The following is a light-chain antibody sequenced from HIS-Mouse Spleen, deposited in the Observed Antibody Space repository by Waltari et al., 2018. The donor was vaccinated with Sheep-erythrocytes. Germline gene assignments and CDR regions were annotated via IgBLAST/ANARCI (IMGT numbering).Light chain of an antibody. CDR3: YSTDSSGNHRV. V-gene: IGLV3-10*01. CDR2: EDS. J-gene: IGLJ1*01. Sequence: SYELTQPPSVSVSPGQTARITCPGDALPKKSAYWYQQKSGQAPVLLIYEDSKRPSGIPERFSGSSSGTMATLTISGAQVEDEADYYCYSTDSSGNHRVFGTGTKVTVL. CDR1: ALPKKS.